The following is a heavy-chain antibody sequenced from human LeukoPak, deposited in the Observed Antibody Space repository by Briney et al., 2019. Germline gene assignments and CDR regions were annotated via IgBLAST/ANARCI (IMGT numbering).Heavy chain of an antibody. Sequence: SETLSLTCTVSGGSISSGGYYWSWIRQHPGKGLEWIGYIYNSGSTYHNPSLKNRVTISVDTSKNQFSLKLSSVTAADTAVYYCARDSVLDYWGQGTLVTVSS. CDR3: ARDSVLDY. V-gene: IGHV4-31*03. J-gene: IGHJ4*02. CDR1: GGSISSGGYY. CDR2: IYNSGST. D-gene: IGHD6-6*01.